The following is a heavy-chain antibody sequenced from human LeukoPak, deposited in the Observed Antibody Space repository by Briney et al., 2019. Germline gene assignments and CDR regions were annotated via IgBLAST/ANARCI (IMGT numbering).Heavy chain of an antibody. CDR3: ARPIAVAGTSFDY. D-gene: IGHD6-19*01. V-gene: IGHV5-51*01. J-gene: IGHJ4*02. Sequence: GESLKISCKGSGYTFTTYWIGWVRQMPGKGLEWMGIVYPGDSDTRCSPSFQGQVTISADKSISTAYLQWSDLKASDTAMYYCARPIAVAGTSFDYWGQGTQVTVSS. CDR2: VYPGDSDT. CDR1: GYTFTTYW.